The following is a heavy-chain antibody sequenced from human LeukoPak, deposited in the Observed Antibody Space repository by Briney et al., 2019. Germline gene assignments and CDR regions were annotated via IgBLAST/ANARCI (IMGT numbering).Heavy chain of an antibody. Sequence: ASVKVSCKASGYTFTSYDINWVRQATGPGLEWMGWMNPNSGNTGYAQKFQGRVTMTRNTSISTAYMELSSLRSEDTAVYYCARGHYDSSGYDYWGQGTLVTVSS. J-gene: IGHJ4*02. CDR3: ARGHYDSSGYDY. CDR2: MNPNSGNT. D-gene: IGHD3-22*01. CDR1: GYTFTSYD. V-gene: IGHV1-8*01.